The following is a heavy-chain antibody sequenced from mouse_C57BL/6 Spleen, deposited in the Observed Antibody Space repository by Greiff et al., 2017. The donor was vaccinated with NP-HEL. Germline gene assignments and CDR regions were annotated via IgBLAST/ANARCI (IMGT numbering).Heavy chain of an antibody. V-gene: IGHV1-50*01. CDR3: ARLIGHYFDY. J-gene: IGHJ2*01. CDR2: IDPSDSYT. CDR1: GYTFTSYW. D-gene: IGHD2-14*01. Sequence: VQLQQPGAELVKPGASVKLSCKASGYTFTSYWMQWVKQRPGQGLEWIGEIDPSDSYTNYNQKFKGKATLTVDTSSSTAYMQLSSLTSEDSAVYYCARLIGHYFDYWGQGTTLTVSS.